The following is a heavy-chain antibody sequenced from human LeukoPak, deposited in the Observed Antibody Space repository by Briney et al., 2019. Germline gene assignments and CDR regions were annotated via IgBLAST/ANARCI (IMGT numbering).Heavy chain of an antibody. J-gene: IGHJ4*02. D-gene: IGHD1-26*01. V-gene: IGHV3-74*01. CDR3: ARVPIVGANIL. CDR2: INSDGSST. CDR1: GFTFSSYW. Sequence: GGSLRLSCAASGFTFSSYWMHWVRQAPGKGLVWVSRINSDGSSTSYADSVKGRFTISRDNAKNTLYLQMNSLRAEDTAVYYCARVPIVGANILWGQGTLVTVSS.